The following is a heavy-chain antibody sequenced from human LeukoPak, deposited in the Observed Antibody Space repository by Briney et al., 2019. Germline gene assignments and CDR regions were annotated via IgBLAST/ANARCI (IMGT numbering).Heavy chain of an antibody. D-gene: IGHD2-2*01. CDR3: AKSSRRDCSSTSCYDAFDI. Sequence: GWSLRLACAASGFTFGDYAMHWVRQAPGKGLGGVSGISWNSGSIGYADSVKSRFTISRDNAKNSLYLQMNSLRAEDMALYYCAKSSRRDCSSTSCYDAFDIWGQGTMVTVSS. J-gene: IGHJ3*02. CDR1: GFTFGDYA. V-gene: IGHV3-9*03. CDR2: ISWNSGSI.